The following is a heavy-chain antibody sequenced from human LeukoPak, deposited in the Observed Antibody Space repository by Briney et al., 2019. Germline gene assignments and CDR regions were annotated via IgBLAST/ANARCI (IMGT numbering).Heavy chain of an antibody. CDR3: AKDRSSTTVVIYYFDY. J-gene: IGHJ4*02. CDR2: ITVSSTYI. Sequence: GGSLRLSCAVSGFTFSSYSMNWVRQAPGKGLEWVASITVSSTYIYYADLVKGRFTISRDNAKNSLYLQMNSLRAEDTAVYYCAKDRSSTTVVIYYFDYWGQGTLVTVSS. V-gene: IGHV3-21*01. D-gene: IGHD2-2*01. CDR1: GFTFSSYS.